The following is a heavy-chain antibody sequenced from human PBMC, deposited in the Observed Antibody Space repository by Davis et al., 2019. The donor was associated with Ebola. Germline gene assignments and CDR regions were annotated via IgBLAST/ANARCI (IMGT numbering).Heavy chain of an antibody. CDR3: ARDRGIAARLHWFDP. CDR2: MNPNSGNT. V-gene: IGHV1-8*01. J-gene: IGHJ5*02. D-gene: IGHD6-6*01. Sequence: ASVKVSCKASGYTFTSYDINWVRQATGQGLEWIGWMNPNSGNTGYAQKFQGRVTMTRNTSISTAYMELSSLRSEDTAVYYCARDRGIAARLHWFDPWGQGTLVSVSS. CDR1: GYTFTSYD.